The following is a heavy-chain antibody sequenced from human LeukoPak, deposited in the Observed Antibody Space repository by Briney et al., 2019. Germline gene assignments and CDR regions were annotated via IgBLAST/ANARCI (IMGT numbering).Heavy chain of an antibody. CDR2: IKQDGSEK. Sequence: GGSLRLSCAASGFTFSSYWMSWVRQAPGKGLEWVANIKQDGSEKYYVDSVKGRFTISRGNAKNSLYLRMNSLRAEDTAVYYCARDAGYYYDSSGYLYWGQGTLVTVSS. CDR3: ARDAGYYYDSSGYLY. V-gene: IGHV3-7*01. D-gene: IGHD3-22*01. CDR1: GFTFSSYW. J-gene: IGHJ4*02.